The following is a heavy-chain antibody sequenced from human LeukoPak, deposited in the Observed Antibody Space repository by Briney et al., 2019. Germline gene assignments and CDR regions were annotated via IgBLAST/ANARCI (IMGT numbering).Heavy chain of an antibody. D-gene: IGHD2-15*01. J-gene: IGHJ4*02. CDR2: IHPGDSNT. Sequence: GESLQISCKGSGYSFTSYWIGWVRQMPGKGLEWMGIIHPGDSNTRYSPSFQGQVTISVDKSITTAYLQWSSLKASDTAVYYCATGRYCSGTTCYSGLDFWGQGTLVTVSS. CDR3: ATGRYCSGTTCYSGLDF. CDR1: GYSFTSYW. V-gene: IGHV5-51*01.